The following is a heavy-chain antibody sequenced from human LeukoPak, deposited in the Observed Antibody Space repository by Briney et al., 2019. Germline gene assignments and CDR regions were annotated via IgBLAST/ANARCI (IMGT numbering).Heavy chain of an antibody. J-gene: IGHJ6*03. V-gene: IGHV1-2*06. CDR3: ARDSSSWYSYYYYMYV. Sequence: ASVKVSCKASGDTFTGYYMHWVRQAPGQGLEWMGRINPNSGGTNYAQKFQGRVTMTRDTSISTAYMELSRLRSDDTAVYYCARDSSSWYSYYYYMYVWGKGTTVTASS. CDR2: INPNSGGT. CDR1: GDTFTGYY. D-gene: IGHD6-13*01.